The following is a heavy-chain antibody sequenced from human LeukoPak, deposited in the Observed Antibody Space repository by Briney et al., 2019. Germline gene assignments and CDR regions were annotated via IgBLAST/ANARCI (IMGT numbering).Heavy chain of an antibody. D-gene: IGHD3-3*01. V-gene: IGHV3-23*01. Sequence: GGSLRLSCAASGFTFSSYAMSGVRQAPGKGLEWVSAISGSGGSTYYADSVKGRFTISRDNSKNTLYLQMNSLRAEDTAVYYCANDGNYDFWSGYSTFDYWGQGTLVTVSS. CDR2: ISGSGGST. J-gene: IGHJ4*02. CDR1: GFTFSSYA. CDR3: ANDGNYDFWSGYSTFDY.